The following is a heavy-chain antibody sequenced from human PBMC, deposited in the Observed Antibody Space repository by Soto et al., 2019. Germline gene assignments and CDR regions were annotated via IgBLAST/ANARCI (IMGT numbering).Heavy chain of an antibody. CDR3: ARDISITMIVVVQTRGWFDP. CDR1: GFTFSSYW. J-gene: IGHJ5*02. D-gene: IGHD3-22*01. V-gene: IGHV3-7*03. Sequence: PGGSLRLSCAASGFTFSSYWMSWVRQAPGKGLEWVANIKQDGSEKYYVDSVKGRFTISRDNAKNSLYLQMNSLRAEDTAVYYCARDISITMIVVVQTRGWFDPWGQGTLVTVSS. CDR2: IKQDGSEK.